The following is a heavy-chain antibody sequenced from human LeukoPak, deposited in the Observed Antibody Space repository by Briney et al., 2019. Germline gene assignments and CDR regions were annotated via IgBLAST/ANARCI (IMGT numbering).Heavy chain of an antibody. CDR1: GYFFTTYY. J-gene: IGHJ4*02. CDR2: INPSGGST. D-gene: IGHD3-10*01. Sequence: ASVKVSCKTSGYFFTTYYIHWVRQAPGQGLEWMGIINPSGGSTNYAQRFQGRVTMTRDTSTSTVYMELTGLTSEDTGVYYCARDLRSGSVRFDYWGQGTLVTVSS. V-gene: IGHV1-46*01. CDR3: ARDLRSGSVRFDY.